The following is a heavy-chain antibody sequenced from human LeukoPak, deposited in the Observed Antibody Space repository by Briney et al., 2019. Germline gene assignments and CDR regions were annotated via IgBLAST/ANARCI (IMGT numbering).Heavy chain of an antibody. D-gene: IGHD3-9*01. V-gene: IGHV3-30*02. CDR3: AKGHYYNILTGYSVGRGLDY. Sequence: PGGSLRLSCAASGFTFSTYGMHWVRQAPGKGLEWVAFIRYDGSNKYHADSVKGRFTISRDNSKNTLYLQMNSLRAEDTAVYYCAKGHYYNILTGYSVGRGLDYWGQGTLVTVSS. CDR2: IRYDGSNK. J-gene: IGHJ4*02. CDR1: GFTFSTYG.